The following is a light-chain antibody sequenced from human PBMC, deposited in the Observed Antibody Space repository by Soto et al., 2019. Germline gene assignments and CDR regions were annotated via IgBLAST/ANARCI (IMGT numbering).Light chain of an antibody. J-gene: IGKJ1*01. CDR1: QSVSSSF. Sequence: EIVLTQSPGTLSLSPGERATLSCRASQSVSSSFLAWYQQKPGQAPRLLIYGASSMATGIPDRFSGSGSGTDFTLTISRLEPEDFAVYYCHQYGSSPATFGQGTKVEIK. CDR2: GAS. V-gene: IGKV3-20*01. CDR3: HQYGSSPAT.